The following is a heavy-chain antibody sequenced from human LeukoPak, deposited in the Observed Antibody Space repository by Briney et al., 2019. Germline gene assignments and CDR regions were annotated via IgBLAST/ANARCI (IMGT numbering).Heavy chain of an antibody. J-gene: IGHJ6*03. CDR1: GFTFDDYG. D-gene: IGHD3-22*01. CDR3: AKDKGSGYISWDYMDV. V-gene: IGHV3-20*04. CDR2: INWNGDTI. Sequence: GGSLRLSCAASGFTFDDYGMTWVRQAPGKGLEWVSGINWNGDTIGYADSVKGRFTISRDNAKNSLYLQMNSLRAEDTALYYCAKDKGSGYISWDYMDVWGKGTTVTISS.